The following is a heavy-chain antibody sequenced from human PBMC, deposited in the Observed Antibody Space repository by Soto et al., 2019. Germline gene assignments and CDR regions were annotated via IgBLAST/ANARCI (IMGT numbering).Heavy chain of an antibody. J-gene: IGHJ6*02. CDR2: INPSGGST. CDR3: ARALGAVVTPHYYYGMDV. CDR1: GYTFTRYY. V-gene: IGHV1-46*01. Sequence: ASVKVSCKASGYTFTRYYMHWVRQAPGQGLEWMGIINPSGGSTSYAQKFQGRVTMTRDTSTSTVYMELSSLRSEDTAVYYCARALGAVVTPHYYYGMDVWGQGTTVTVSS. D-gene: IGHD2-21*02.